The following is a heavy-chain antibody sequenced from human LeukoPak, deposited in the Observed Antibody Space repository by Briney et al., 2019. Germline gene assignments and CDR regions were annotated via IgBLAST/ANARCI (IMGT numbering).Heavy chain of an antibody. Sequence: GGSLRLSCAASGFTFSNYWMSWVRRAPGKGLGWVANIKQDGSETYYVESVRGRFTISRDHAKNSLYLQMNSLRAEDTAVYYCARDFWGAYRVDYFDYWGQGTLVTVSS. CDR3: ARDFWGAYRVDYFDY. D-gene: IGHD3-3*01. CDR2: IKQDGSET. V-gene: IGHV3-7*01. CDR1: GFTFSNYW. J-gene: IGHJ4*02.